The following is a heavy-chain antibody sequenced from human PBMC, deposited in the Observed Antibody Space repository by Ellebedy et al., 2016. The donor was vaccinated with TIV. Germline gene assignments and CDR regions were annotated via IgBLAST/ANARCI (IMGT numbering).Heavy chain of an antibody. CDR2: IVPVFGSA. D-gene: IGHD3-10*01. V-gene: IGHV1-69*13. J-gene: IGHJ4*02. Sequence: ASVKVSXXTSGGYFINYLITWVRQAPGQGLEWVGGIVPVFGSANYAQKFQGRVTITADESTSTAYMELSSLRSEDTAVYYCARVGRGLEGTSGTFYDYWGQGTLVTVSS. CDR1: GGYFINYL. CDR3: ARVGRGLEGTSGTFYDY.